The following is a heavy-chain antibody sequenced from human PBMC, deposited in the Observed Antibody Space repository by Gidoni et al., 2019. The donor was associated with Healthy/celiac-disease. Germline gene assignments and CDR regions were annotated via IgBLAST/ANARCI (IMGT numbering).Heavy chain of an antibody. CDR3: ARSRYSSGWYRTDY. J-gene: IGHJ4*02. V-gene: IGHV4-61*02. D-gene: IGHD6-19*01. Sequence: QVQLQDSGPGLVKPSQTLSLTCTVSDGSISSGSYYWSWIRQPAGKGLEWIGRIYTSGSTNYNPSLKSRVTISVDTSKNQFSLKRSSGTASDTAVYYCARSRYSSGWYRTDYWGQGTLVTVSS. CDR1: DGSISSGSYY. CDR2: IYTSGST.